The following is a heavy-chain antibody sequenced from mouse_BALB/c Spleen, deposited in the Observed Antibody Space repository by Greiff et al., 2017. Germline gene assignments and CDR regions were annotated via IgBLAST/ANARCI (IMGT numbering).Heavy chain of an antibody. CDR3: ARDRDSSGYVGYAMDY. CDR1: GFTFSDYY. J-gene: IGHJ4*01. Sequence: EVKLMESGGGLVKPGGSLKLSCAASGFTFSDYYMYWVRQTPEKRLEWVATISDGGSYTYYPDSVKGRFTISRDNAKNNLYLQMSSLKSEDTAMYYCARDRDSSGYVGYAMDYWGQGTSVTVSS. D-gene: IGHD3-2*01. CDR2: ISDGGSYT. V-gene: IGHV5-4*02.